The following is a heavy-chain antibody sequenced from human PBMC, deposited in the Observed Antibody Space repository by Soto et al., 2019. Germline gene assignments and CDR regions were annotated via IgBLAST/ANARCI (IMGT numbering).Heavy chain of an antibody. CDR1: GYTFTSYA. J-gene: IGHJ6*02. D-gene: IGHD3-3*01. CDR2: INAGNGNT. V-gene: IGHV1-3*01. CDR3: ARTWSGYYTRDSYYYYGMDV. Sequence: ASVKVSCKASGYTFTSYAMHWVRQAPGQRLEGMGWINAGNGNTKYSQKFQGRVTITRDTSASTAYMELSSLRSEDTAVYYCARTWSGYYTRDSYYYYGMDVWGQGTTLTVSS.